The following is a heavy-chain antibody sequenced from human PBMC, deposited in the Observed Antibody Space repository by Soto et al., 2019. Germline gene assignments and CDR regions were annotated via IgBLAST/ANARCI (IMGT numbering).Heavy chain of an antibody. Sequence: EVQLLDSGGGLVQPGGSLRLSCAASGFSFSSFAMSWVRQAPGKGLEWVSTISGSGGSTFYAVSVKGRFTISRDNSKNTLSVQMNSLSAEDAAVPYCVRDPRAWSCFVSWGQGTLVTVSS. CDR1: GFSFSSFA. D-gene: IGHD2-15*01. CDR3: VRDPRAWSCFVS. J-gene: IGHJ4*02. CDR2: ISGSGGST. V-gene: IGHV3-23*01.